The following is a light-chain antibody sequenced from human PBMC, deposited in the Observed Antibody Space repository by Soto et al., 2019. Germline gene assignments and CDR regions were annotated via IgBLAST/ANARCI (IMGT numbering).Light chain of an antibody. CDR1: QSVNSAN. CDR3: QHYDRSVPTT. J-gene: IGKJ5*01. CDR2: GAS. V-gene: IGKV3-20*01. Sequence: FVLTQSPGTLSLSQGEGVTLSCRASQSVNSANLAWYQQKPGQAPRLLMYGASVRATGIPDRFSGGGSGTDFTLTISRLEPEDFAVYYCQHYDRSVPTTFAQGTRLEIK.